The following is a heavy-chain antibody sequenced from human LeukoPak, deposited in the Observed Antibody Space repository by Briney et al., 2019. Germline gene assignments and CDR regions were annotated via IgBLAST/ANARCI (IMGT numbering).Heavy chain of an antibody. D-gene: IGHD5-12*01. V-gene: IGHV3-15*01. CDR2: IKSKTDGGTT. J-gene: IGHJ6*02. Sequence: PGGSLRLSCAASGFTFSNAWMSWVRQAPGKGLEWVGRIKSKTDGGTTDYAAPVKGRFTISRDDSKNTLYLQMNSLKTEDTAVYYCTIRWLRPLYRLGMDVWGQGTTVTVSS. CDR1: GFTFSNAW. CDR3: TIRWLRPLYRLGMDV.